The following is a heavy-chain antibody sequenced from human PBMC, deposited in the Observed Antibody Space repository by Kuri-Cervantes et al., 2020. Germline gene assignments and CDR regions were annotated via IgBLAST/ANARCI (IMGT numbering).Heavy chain of an antibody. J-gene: IGHJ4*02. D-gene: IGHD3-22*01. CDR3: AKVGDSSGYYPPGVGY. CDR1: GYTFTGYY. CDR2: INPNSGGT. Sequence: ASVKVSCKASGYTFTGYYMHWVRQAPGQGLEWMGWINPNSGGTNYAQKFQGWVTMTRDASISTAYMELSRLRSDDTAVYYCAKVGDSSGYYPPGVGYWGQGTLVTVSS. V-gene: IGHV1-2*04.